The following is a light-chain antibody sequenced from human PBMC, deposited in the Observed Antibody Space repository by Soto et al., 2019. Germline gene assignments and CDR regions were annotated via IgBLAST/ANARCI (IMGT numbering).Light chain of an antibody. CDR3: QQRSDWPLN. Sequence: EIVMTHSPATLSVSPGERATLSCRASQSVSSNLAWYQQKPGQAPRLLFYDASNRATGIPARFSGSGSGTDFTLTVSSLEPEDFAVYYCQQRSDWPLNFGGGTKVDIK. V-gene: IGKV3-11*01. CDR1: QSVSSN. J-gene: IGKJ4*01. CDR2: DAS.